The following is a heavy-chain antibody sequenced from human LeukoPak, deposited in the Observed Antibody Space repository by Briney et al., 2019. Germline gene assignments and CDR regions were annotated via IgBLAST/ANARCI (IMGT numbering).Heavy chain of an antibody. CDR3: ATLSYYNSWSGYDY. V-gene: IGHV5-51*01. CDR2: IYPGDSDT. D-gene: IGHD3-3*01. Sequence: GESLKISCKGSEYSFTNYWIGWVRQMPGKGLEWMGIIYPGDSDTKYSPSFQGQVTISADKSINTAYLQWSSLKASDTAIYYCATLSYYNSWSGYDYWGQGTLVTVSS. J-gene: IGHJ4*02. CDR1: EYSFTNYW.